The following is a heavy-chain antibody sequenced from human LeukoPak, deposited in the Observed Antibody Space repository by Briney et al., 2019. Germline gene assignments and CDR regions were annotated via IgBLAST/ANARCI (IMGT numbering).Heavy chain of an antibody. V-gene: IGHV1-8*01. CDR1: GYTFTSYD. CDR3: ARVGSSSYGYAWYFDL. Sequence: ASVKVSCKASGYTFTSYDINWVRQATGQGLEWMGSMNPNSGNTGYAQKFQGRVTMTRNTSISTAYMELSSLRSEDTAVYYCARVGSSSYGYAWYFDLWGRGTLVTVSS. D-gene: IGHD5-18*01. CDR2: MNPNSGNT. J-gene: IGHJ2*01.